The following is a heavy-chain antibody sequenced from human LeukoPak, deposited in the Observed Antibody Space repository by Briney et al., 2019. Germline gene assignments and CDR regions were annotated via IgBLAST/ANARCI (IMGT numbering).Heavy chain of an antibody. D-gene: IGHD4-17*01. CDR1: GGSISSYY. Sequence: SETLSLTCTVSGGSISSYYWSWIRQPPGKGLEWIGYIYYSGSTSYSPSLKSRVAISVDTSKNQFSLKLSSVTAADTAVYYCARVAPNTVTTDYWSQGTLVTVSS. CDR2: IYYSGST. V-gene: IGHV4-59*01. CDR3: ARVAPNTVTTDY. J-gene: IGHJ4*02.